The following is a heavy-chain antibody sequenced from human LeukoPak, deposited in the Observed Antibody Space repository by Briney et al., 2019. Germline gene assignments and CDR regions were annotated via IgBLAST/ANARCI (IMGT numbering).Heavy chain of an antibody. Sequence: GGSLRLSCAASGFTFEDYTMHWVRQAPGKTLEWVSLISWDGTPYYTDSVKGRFTISRDNSKNSLYLQMDTLRSEGAAFYYCVKDLSYESSGYVFDHWGQGTLVTVSS. J-gene: IGHJ4*02. CDR1: GFTFEDYT. CDR2: ISWDGTP. V-gene: IGHV3-43*01. D-gene: IGHD3-22*01. CDR3: VKDLSYESSGYVFDH.